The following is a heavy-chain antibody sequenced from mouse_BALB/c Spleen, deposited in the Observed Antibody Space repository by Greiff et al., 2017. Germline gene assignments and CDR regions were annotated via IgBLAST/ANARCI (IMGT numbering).Heavy chain of an antibody. J-gene: IGHJ4*01. CDR2: IYPGDGDT. Sequence: QVQLKQSGAELARPGASVKLSCKASGYTFTSYWMQWVKQRPGQGLEWIGAIYPGDGDTRYTQKFKGKATLTADKSSSTAYMQLSSLASEDSAVYYCARGGGGYAMDYWGQGTSVTVSS. CDR1: GYTFTSYW. V-gene: IGHV1-87*01. CDR3: ARGGGGYAMDY.